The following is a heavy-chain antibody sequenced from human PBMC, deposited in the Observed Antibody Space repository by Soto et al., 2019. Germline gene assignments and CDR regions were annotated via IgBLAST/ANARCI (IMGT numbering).Heavy chain of an antibody. D-gene: IGHD6-25*01. Sequence: QVQLVESGGGLVKPGGSLRLSCAASGFTFSDYYMSWIRQAPGKGLEWVSYISSSSSYTNYADSVKGRFTIFRDNAKNSLYLQMNSLRAEDTAVYYCARDGLGSLAAIFDYWGQGTLVTVSS. CDR2: ISSSSSYT. J-gene: IGHJ4*02. CDR3: ARDGLGSLAAIFDY. CDR1: GFTFSDYY. V-gene: IGHV3-11*06.